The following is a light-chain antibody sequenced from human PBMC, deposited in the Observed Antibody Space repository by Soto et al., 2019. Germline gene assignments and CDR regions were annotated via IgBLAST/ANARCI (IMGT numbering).Light chain of an antibody. V-gene: IGKV2-30*01. CDR3: MQGTHSPFT. Sequence: DVVMTQSPLSLPVTLGQPASISCRSSQSLEYSDGRTYLNWFQQRPGQSPRRLIYLVSNRASGVPERFSGSGSGADCILNISRVEAEDVGVYYFMQGTHSPFTFGGATKVEIK. CDR2: LVS. CDR1: QSLEYSDGRTY. J-gene: IGKJ4*01.